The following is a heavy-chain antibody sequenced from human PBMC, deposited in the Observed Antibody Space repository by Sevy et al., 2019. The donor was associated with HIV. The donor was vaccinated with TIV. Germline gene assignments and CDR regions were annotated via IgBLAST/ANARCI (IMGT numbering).Heavy chain of an antibody. Sequence: ASVKVSCKASGYTITRYYIHWVRQAPGQGLEWMGIINPGDGGTTYAQKFQGRVLMTRDTSTSTVYMVLSSLRFDDTAVYYCASYTTGSRGDYWGQGTLVTVSS. CDR2: INPGDGGT. V-gene: IGHV1-46*01. D-gene: IGHD3-16*01. CDR1: GYTITRYY. CDR3: ASYTTGSRGDY. J-gene: IGHJ4*02.